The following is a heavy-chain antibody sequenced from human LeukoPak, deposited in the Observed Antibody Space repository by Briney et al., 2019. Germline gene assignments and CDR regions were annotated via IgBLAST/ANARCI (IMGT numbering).Heavy chain of an antibody. J-gene: IGHJ6*02. Sequence: GGCLRLSCAASGFSFSSYEMNWVRQAPGKGLEWVSYIISSGSTTYYADSVKGRFTISRDNAKNSLYLQMNSLRAEDTAVYYWARDGKDGRGMIESMDVWGQGTTVS. CDR2: IISSGSTT. CDR3: ARDGKDGRGMIESMDV. D-gene: IGHD3-22*01. CDR1: GFSFSSYE. V-gene: IGHV3-48*03.